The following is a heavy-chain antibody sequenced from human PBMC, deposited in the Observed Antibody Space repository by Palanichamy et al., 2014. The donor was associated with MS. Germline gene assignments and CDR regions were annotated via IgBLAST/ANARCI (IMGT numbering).Heavy chain of an antibody. D-gene: IGHD3-3*01. CDR2: TRNKANSYTT. J-gene: IGHJ6*03. CDR1: GFTFSDHY. V-gene: IGHV3-72*01. CDR3: ARGLLEWLHDYYYYMDV. Sequence: EVQLVESGGGLVQPGGSLRLSCAASGFTFSDHYTDWVRQAPGKGLEWVGRTRNKANSYTTEYAASVKGRFTISRDDSKNSLYLQMNGLKTEDTAVYYCARGLLEWLHDYYYYMDVWGKGTTVTVSS.